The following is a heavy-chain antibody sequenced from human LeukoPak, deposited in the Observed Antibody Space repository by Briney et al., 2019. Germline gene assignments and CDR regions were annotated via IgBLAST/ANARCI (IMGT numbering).Heavy chain of an antibody. V-gene: IGHV1-69*06. CDR1: GGTFSSYA. CDR3: AREGTLCGGGDCYFFLGEHAFDI. J-gene: IGHJ3*02. CDR2: FSPIFGTA. Sequence: RWASVKVSCKASGGTFSSYAISWVRQAPGQGLEWMGGFSPIFGTANYAQKAQGRVTITADKSTSTAYMELSSMRSEDTAVYYCAREGTLCGGGDCYFFLGEHAFDIWGQGTMVTVSS. D-gene: IGHD2-21*02.